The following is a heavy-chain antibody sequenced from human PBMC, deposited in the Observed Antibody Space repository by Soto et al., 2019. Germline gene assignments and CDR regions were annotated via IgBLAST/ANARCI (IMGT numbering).Heavy chain of an antibody. D-gene: IGHD6-6*01. CDR3: ARLDSSSSLAEFQH. CDR2: IYYSGST. Sequence: SETLSLTCAVSGYSISSGYYWGWIRQPPGKGLEWIGSIYYSGSTYYNPSLKSRVTISVDTSKNQFSLKLSSVTAADTAVYYCARLDSSSSLAEFQHWGQGTLVTVSS. V-gene: IGHV4-38-2*01. CDR1: GYSISSGYY. J-gene: IGHJ1*01.